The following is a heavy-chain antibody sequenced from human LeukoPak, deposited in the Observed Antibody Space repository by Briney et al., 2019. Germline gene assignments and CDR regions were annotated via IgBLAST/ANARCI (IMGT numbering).Heavy chain of an antibody. D-gene: IGHD3-16*02. CDR3: ARGHADYVWGSYRSAWVNFDY. Sequence: PSETLSLTCAVYGGSFSGYYWSWIRQPPGKGLEWIGYIYYSGSTNYNPSLKSRVTISVDTSKNQFSLKLSSVTAADTAVYYCARGHADYVWGSYRSAWVNFDYWGQGTLVTVSS. V-gene: IGHV4-59*01. CDR2: IYYSGST. J-gene: IGHJ4*02. CDR1: GGSFSGYY.